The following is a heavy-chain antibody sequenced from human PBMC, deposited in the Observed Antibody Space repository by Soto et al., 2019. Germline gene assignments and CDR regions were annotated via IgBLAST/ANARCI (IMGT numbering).Heavy chain of an antibody. CDR3: ARDLGSGYDGGEY. J-gene: IGHJ4*02. CDR2: IISLFGTP. D-gene: IGHD5-12*01. V-gene: IGHV1-69*12. Sequence: QVQLVQSGDEVKKPGSSVKVSCKASGDTFTNHGFNWVRQAPGQGLEWMGGIISLFGTPNYSRRFQGRVTITADESTATSYMELSSLRSDDTAVYYCARDLGSGYDGGEYWGQGNLVTVSS. CDR1: GDTFTNHG.